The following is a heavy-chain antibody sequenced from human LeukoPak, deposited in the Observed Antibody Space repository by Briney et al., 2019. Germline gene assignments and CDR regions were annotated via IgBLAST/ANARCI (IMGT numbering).Heavy chain of an antibody. Sequence: SETLSLTCTVSGGSLSSYYWSWIRQPPGKGLEWIGYIYYSGSTNYNPSLKSRVTISVDTSKNQFSLKLSSVTAADTAMYYCARDVGTYYYGSGSQYYFDYWGQGTLVTVSS. J-gene: IGHJ4*02. CDR1: GGSLSSYY. CDR3: ARDVGTYYYGSGSQYYFDY. V-gene: IGHV4-59*01. D-gene: IGHD3-10*01. CDR2: IYYSGST.